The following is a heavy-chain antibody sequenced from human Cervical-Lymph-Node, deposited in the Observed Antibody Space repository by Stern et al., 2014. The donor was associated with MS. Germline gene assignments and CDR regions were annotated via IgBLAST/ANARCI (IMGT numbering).Heavy chain of an antibody. Sequence: EVQLVESGGGLVKPGGSLRLSCAASGFPFRNAWMTWIRQAPGKGLEWVGRIQSKTDGGTTDYAAPVKGRFTISRDDSKNTLYLQMNSLKTEDTAVYYCTTLDRSYPYYYYGMDVWGQGTTVTVSS. J-gene: IGHJ6*02. CDR1: GFPFRNAW. D-gene: IGHD1-26*01. CDR2: IQSKTDGGTT. CDR3: TTLDRSYPYYYYGMDV. V-gene: IGHV3-15*01.